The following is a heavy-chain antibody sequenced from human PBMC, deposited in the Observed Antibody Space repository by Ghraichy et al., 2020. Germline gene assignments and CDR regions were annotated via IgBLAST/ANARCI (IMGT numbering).Heavy chain of an antibody. CDR3: AKDFFERWRHQSAVDI. CDR1: GFTFSSYA. CDR2: ISGSGGST. V-gene: IGHV3-23*01. D-gene: IGHD5-24*01. Sequence: GGSLRLSCAASGFTFSSYAMSWVRQAPGKGLEWVSAISGSGGSTYYADSVKGRFTISRDNSKNTLYLQMNSLRAEDTAVYYCAKDFFERWRHQSAVDIWGQGTMVIVSS. J-gene: IGHJ3*02.